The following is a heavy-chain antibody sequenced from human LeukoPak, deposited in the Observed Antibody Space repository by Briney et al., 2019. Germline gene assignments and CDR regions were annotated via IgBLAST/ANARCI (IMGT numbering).Heavy chain of an antibody. D-gene: IGHD2-15*01. V-gene: IGHV1-8*01. J-gene: IGHJ3*02. CDR2: MNPNSGNT. CDR3: ARRIVVVVAATLGDAFDI. CDR1: GYTFTCYD. Sequence: ASVKVSCKASGYTFTCYDIHWVRQATGQGLEWMGWMNPNSGNTGYAQKFQGRVTMTRNTSISTCYMELSSLRSEDTAVYYCARRIVVVVAATLGDAFDIWGQGTMVTVSS.